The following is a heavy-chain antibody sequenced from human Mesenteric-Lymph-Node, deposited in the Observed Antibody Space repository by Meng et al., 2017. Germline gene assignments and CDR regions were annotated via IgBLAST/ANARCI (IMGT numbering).Heavy chain of an antibody. CDR2: IYFSGST. Sequence: QLQLQESGTRMVKPSATLSLTCTVSGCSINSSSYYWGWIRQPRGKGLEWIGSIYFSGSTYYNQSLKSRVSISVDTSKNQFSLKLTSVTAAETAVYYCARSGPDLEWLSYYFDSWGQGTLVTVSS. CDR1: GCSINSSSYY. J-gene: IGHJ4*02. V-gene: IGHV4-39*01. D-gene: IGHD3-3*01. CDR3: ARSGPDLEWLSYYFDS.